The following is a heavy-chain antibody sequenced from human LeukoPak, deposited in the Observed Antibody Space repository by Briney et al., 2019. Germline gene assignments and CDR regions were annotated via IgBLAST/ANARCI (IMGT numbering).Heavy chain of an antibody. D-gene: IGHD2-2*02. CDR3: ARHLYGDDAFDI. CDR2: IYYSGST. Sequence: SETLSLTCTVSGGSISSYYWSWIRQPPGKGLEWIGYIYYSGSTNYNPSLKSRVTISVDTSKNQFSLKLSSVTAADTGVYYCARHLYGDDAFDIWGQGTMVTVSS. V-gene: IGHV4-59*08. J-gene: IGHJ3*02. CDR1: GGSISSYY.